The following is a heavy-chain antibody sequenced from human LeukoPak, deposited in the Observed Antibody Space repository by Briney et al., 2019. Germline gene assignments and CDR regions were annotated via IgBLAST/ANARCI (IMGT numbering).Heavy chain of an antibody. CDR2: INPNSGGT. J-gene: IGHJ4*02. D-gene: IGHD2-15*01. Sequence: ASVKVSCKASGYTFTGYYMHWVRQAPGQGLEWMGWINPNSGGTNYAQKFQGRVTMTRDTSISTAYMELSRLRSDDTAVYYCARDPFCSGGSCLLIDYWGQGTLVTVSS. V-gene: IGHV1-2*02. CDR3: ARDPFCSGGSCLLIDY. CDR1: GYTFTGYY.